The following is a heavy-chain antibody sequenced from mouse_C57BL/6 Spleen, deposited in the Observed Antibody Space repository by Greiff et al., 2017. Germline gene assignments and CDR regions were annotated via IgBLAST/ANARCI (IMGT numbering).Heavy chain of an antibody. J-gene: IGHJ4*01. CDR3: ARDGPILHYYAMVY. V-gene: IGHV3-6*01. Sequence: EVKLMESGPGLVKPSQSLSLTCSVTGYSITSGYYWNWIRQFPGNKLEWMGYISYDGSNNYNPSLKNRISITRDTSKNQFFLKLNSVTTEDTATYYCARDGPILHYYAMVYWGQGTSVTVSS. CDR1: GYSITSGYY. CDR2: ISYDGSN.